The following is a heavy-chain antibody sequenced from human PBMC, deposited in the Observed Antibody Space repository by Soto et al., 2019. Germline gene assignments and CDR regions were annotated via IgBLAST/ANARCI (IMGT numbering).Heavy chain of an antibody. Sequence: WSLRLSCAASGFTFSSYAMSWVRQAPGKGLEWVSAISGSGGSTYYADSVKGRFTISRDNSKNTLYLQMNSLRAEDTAVYYCAKVLGDSSGYYYGFDYWGQGTLVTVSS. CDR1: GFTFSSYA. V-gene: IGHV3-23*01. CDR2: ISGSGGST. J-gene: IGHJ4*02. D-gene: IGHD3-22*01. CDR3: AKVLGDSSGYYYGFDY.